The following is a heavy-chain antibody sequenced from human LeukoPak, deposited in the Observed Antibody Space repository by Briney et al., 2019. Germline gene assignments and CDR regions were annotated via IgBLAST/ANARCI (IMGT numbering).Heavy chain of an antibody. CDR1: GGTFSSYA. Sequence: ASVKVSCKASGGTFSSYAISWVRQAPGQGLEWMGGIIPIFGTANYAQKFQGRVTITADKSTSTAYMELSSLRSEDTAVYYCARTYSSSSGGYFDYWGQGTLVTVSS. CDR3: ARTYSSSSGGYFDY. D-gene: IGHD6-6*01. CDR2: IIPIFGTA. J-gene: IGHJ4*02. V-gene: IGHV1-69*06.